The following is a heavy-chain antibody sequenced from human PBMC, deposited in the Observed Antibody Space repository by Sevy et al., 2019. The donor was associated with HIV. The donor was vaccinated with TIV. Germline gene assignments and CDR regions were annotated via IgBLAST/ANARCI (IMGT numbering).Heavy chain of an antibody. CDR3: AKDLTQIWPQDLYNGMDV. CDR2: ISYDGSKK. CDR1: GFTFSDYG. V-gene: IGHV3-30*18. J-gene: IGHJ6*02. Sequence: GGSLRLSCAASGFTFSDYGMNWVRQAPGKGLEWVAVISYDGSKKFYRDSVKGRFTISRDNSKNILYLEMNSLRVEDTAVYYCAKDLTQIWPQDLYNGMDVRGQGTTVTVSS. D-gene: IGHD5-18*01.